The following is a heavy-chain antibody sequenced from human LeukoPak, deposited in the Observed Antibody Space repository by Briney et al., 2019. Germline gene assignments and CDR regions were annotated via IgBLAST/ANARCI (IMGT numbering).Heavy chain of an antibody. CDR1: GFTFSSNS. J-gene: IGHJ4*02. Sequence: GGSLRLSCAASGFTFSSNSMNWVRQAPGKGLEWVSSISSSSSSYIYYADSVKGRFTISRDNAKNTLYLQMNSLRAEDTAVYYCARRAGAYSHPYDYWGQGTLVTVSS. CDR2: ISSSSSSYI. D-gene: IGHD4/OR15-4a*01. CDR3: ARRAGAYSHPYDY. V-gene: IGHV3-21*04.